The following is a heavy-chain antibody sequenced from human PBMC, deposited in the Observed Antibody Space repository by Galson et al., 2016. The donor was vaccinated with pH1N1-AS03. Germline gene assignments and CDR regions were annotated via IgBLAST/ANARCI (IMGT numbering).Heavy chain of an antibody. CDR1: GGSLRNKY. CDR2: IYYSGST. D-gene: IGHD2-8*02. J-gene: IGHJ4*02. V-gene: IGHV4-59*08. CDR3: ARQGCTGSSCYSYFDS. Sequence: LSLTCSVSGGSLRNKYWSWIRQTPEKGLEWIGQIYYSGSTKFNPSLQSRVTISVDMSKKQFSLRLRSVTAADTAVYFCARQGCTGSSCYSYFDSWGQGTQVIVSS.